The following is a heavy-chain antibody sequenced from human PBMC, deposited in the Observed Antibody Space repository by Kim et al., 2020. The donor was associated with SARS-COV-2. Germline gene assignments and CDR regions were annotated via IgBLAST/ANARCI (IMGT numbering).Heavy chain of an antibody. D-gene: IGHD1-26*01. V-gene: IGHV3-23*01. Sequence: GGSLRLSCAASGFTFSSYGMSWVRQAPGKGLEWVSAISSTGADRNYANSVKGRFTIFRDNSKNTLYLQMNSLRDEDTAVYYCAKRLGPTTPNFDYWGPGTLVSVPT. CDR2: ISSTGADR. CDR3: AKRLGPTTPNFDY. CDR1: GFTFSSYG. J-gene: IGHJ4*02.